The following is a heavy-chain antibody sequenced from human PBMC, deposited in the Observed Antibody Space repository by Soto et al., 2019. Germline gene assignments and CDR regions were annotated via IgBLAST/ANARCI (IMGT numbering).Heavy chain of an antibody. Sequence: APVKVSCKASGYTFTSYAMHWVRQAPGQRLEWMGWINAGNGNTKYSQKFQGRVTITRDTSASTAYMELRSLRSDDTAVYYCERETKRVMGYSSSSLPTDYGGQGTLVTGS. CDR3: ERETKRVMGYSSSSLPTDY. CDR1: GYTFTSYA. CDR2: INAGNGNT. J-gene: IGHJ4*02. D-gene: IGHD6-6*01. V-gene: IGHV1-3*01.